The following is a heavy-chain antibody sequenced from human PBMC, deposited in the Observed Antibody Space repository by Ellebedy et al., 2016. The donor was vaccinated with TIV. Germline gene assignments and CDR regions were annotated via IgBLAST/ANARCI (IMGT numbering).Heavy chain of an antibody. V-gene: IGHV3-15*01. Sequence: GGSLRLXXAASGFTFSSYWMHWVRQAPGKGLEWVGRIKSKYDGGTTDYAAPVKGRFTISRDDSHNTVYLQMNSLKTEDTAVYYCSTGGYFFDYWGQGTLVTVSS. J-gene: IGHJ4*02. CDR3: STGGYFFDY. CDR2: IKSKYDGGTT. CDR1: GFTFSSYW.